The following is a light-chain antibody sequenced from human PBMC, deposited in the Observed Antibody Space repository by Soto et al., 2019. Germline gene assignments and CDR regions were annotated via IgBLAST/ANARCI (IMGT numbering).Light chain of an antibody. J-gene: IGKJ1*01. CDR2: AAS. CDR3: QQSYSTPWT. CDR1: QSIRSY. V-gene: IGKV1-39*01. Sequence: DIQMTQSPSSLSASVGDRVTITCRASQSIRSYLNWYQQKQGKAPKLLIYAASSLQSGVPSRFSGSGSGTDFTLTISSLQPEDFATYYCQQSYSTPWTFGQGTKVEIK.